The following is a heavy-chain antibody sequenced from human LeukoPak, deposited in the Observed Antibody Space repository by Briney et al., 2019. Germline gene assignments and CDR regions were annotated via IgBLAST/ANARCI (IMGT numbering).Heavy chain of an antibody. CDR3: ASYGVRIF. J-gene: IGHJ4*02. D-gene: IGHD2-15*01. Sequence: GGSLRLSCAASGFTFCRFWMHWVGPAPGKGRVWVSRINSDGSSTSYADSVKGRFTISRDNAKNTLYLQMNSLRAEDTAVYYCASYGVRIFWGQGILVTISS. CDR1: GFTFCRFW. V-gene: IGHV3-74*01. CDR2: INSDGSST.